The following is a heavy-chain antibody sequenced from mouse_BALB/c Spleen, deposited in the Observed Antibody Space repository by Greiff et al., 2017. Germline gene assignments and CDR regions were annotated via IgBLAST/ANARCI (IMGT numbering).Heavy chain of an antibody. Sequence: EVNLVESGGGLVKPGGSLKLSCAASGFTFSSYAMSWVRQSPEKRLEWVAEISSGGSYTYYPDTVTGRFTISRDNAKNTLYLEMSSLRSEDTAMYYCARAWSTMITTTEAWFAYWGQGTLVTVSA. J-gene: IGHJ3*01. CDR1: GFTFSSYA. CDR3: ARAWSTMITTTEAWFAY. D-gene: IGHD2-4*01. CDR2: ISSGGSYT. V-gene: IGHV5-9-4*01.